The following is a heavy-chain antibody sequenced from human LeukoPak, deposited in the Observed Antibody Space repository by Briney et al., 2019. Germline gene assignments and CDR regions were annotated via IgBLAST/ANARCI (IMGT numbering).Heavy chain of an antibody. CDR1: GFTSSTNS. V-gene: IGHV3-21*01. CDR3: ARDVGTSCPHDSACKCIYGYLDV. CDR2: ISDGSNQI. J-gene: IGHJ6*03. D-gene: IGHD2-2*01. Sequence: PGGSLSLSCAASGFTSSTNSMSWLRQAPGKGLEWVSYISDGSNQIFYADSVKGRFTISRDNAKNSLYLQMTSLRAEDTAVYYCARDVGTSCPHDSACKCIYGYLDVLGRAATLIVSS.